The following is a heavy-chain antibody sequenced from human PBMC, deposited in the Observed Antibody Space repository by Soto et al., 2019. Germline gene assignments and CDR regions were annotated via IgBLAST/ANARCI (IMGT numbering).Heavy chain of an antibody. Sequence: GGSLRLSCAASGFIFNDYGMHWVRQAPGKGLEWVALLSHDGTDEYYADSVKGRFTIARDNSMNALFLQMNSLRIEDAAMYYCVRDYYDSRDYWNLGHWGHGTLVTVSS. D-gene: IGHD3-22*01. J-gene: IGHJ4*01. CDR2: LSHDGTDE. V-gene: IGHV3-30-3*01. CDR3: VRDYYDSRDYWNLGH. CDR1: GFIFNDYG.